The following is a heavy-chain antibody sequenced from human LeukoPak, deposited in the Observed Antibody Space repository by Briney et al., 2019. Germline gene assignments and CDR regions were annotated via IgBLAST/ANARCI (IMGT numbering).Heavy chain of an antibody. D-gene: IGHD5-18*01. Sequence: GESLKISCKGSGYSFTSYWIGWVRQMPGEGLEWMGIIYPGDSDTRYSPSFQGQVTISADKSISTAYLQWSSLKASDTAMYYCARHRRTAMVRYGMDVWGQGTTVTVSS. CDR3: ARHRRTAMVRYGMDV. CDR2: IYPGDSDT. J-gene: IGHJ6*02. CDR1: GYSFTSYW. V-gene: IGHV5-51*01.